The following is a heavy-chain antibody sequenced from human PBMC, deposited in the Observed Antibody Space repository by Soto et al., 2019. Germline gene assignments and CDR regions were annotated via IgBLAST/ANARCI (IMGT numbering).Heavy chain of an antibody. CDR1: GFTFSRYG. Sequence: SLRLSCAASGFTFSRYGMHWVRQAPGKGLEWVAVISYDGSNKYYADSVKGRFTISRDNSKNTLYLQMNSLRAEDTAVYYCAKPIMGFGYYGMDVWGQGTTVTVSS. J-gene: IGHJ6*02. CDR2: ISYDGSNK. CDR3: AKPIMGFGYYGMDV. V-gene: IGHV3-30*18. D-gene: IGHD3-10*01.